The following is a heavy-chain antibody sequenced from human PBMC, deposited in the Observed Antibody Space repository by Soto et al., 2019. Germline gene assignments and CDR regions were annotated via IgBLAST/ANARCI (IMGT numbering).Heavy chain of an antibody. Sequence: QVQLVESGGGVVQPGRSLRLSCAASGFTCSSYGMHWVRQAPGKGLEWVAVIWYDGSNKYYADSVKGRFTISRDNSKNTLYLQMNSLRAEDTAVYYCARVEDGMDVWGQGTTVTVSS. CDR1: GFTCSSYG. CDR3: ARVEDGMDV. V-gene: IGHV3-33*01. CDR2: IWYDGSNK. J-gene: IGHJ6*02.